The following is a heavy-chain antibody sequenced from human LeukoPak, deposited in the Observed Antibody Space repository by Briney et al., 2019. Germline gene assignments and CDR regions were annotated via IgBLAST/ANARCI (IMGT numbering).Heavy chain of an antibody. Sequence: SETLSLTCAVYGGSLSGYYWSWIRQPPGKGLEWIGEINHSGSTNYNPSLKSRVTISVDTSKNQFSLKLSSVTAADTAVYYCARGGGFWSGYPNHNFDYWGQGTLVTVSS. CDR3: ARGGGFWSGYPNHNFDY. V-gene: IGHV4-34*01. CDR2: INHSGST. J-gene: IGHJ4*02. D-gene: IGHD3-3*01. CDR1: GGSLSGYY.